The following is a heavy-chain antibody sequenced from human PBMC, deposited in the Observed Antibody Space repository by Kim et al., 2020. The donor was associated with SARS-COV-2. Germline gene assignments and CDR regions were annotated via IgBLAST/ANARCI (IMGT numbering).Heavy chain of an antibody. D-gene: IGHD5-18*01. Sequence: ASVKVSCKASGYTFTSYYMHWVRQAPGQGLEWMGIINPSGGSTSYAQKFQGRVTMTRDTSTSTVYMELSSLRSEDTAVYYCARGGYSYGLAGGYYYYGMDVWGQGTTVTVSS. J-gene: IGHJ6*02. CDR1: GYTFTSYY. CDR3: ARGGYSYGLAGGYYYYGMDV. V-gene: IGHV1-46*01. CDR2: INPSGGST.